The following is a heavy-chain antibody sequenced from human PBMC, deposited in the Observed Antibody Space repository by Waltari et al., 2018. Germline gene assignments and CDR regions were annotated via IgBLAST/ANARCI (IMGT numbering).Heavy chain of an antibody. CDR3: VRAGLYNRYYFDS. Sequence: QVLLQESGPGLVKPSETLSLTCTVSGDSINSYSCSWIRQPPGKGLEWIGYIYHNGNTKYNPSLESRVTISVDTSKNQFSLKLNSVTAADTATYYCVRAGLYNRYYFDSWGQGMLVTVSS. V-gene: IGHV4-59*01. CDR2: IYHNGNT. D-gene: IGHD3-16*02. CDR1: GDSINSYS. J-gene: IGHJ4*02.